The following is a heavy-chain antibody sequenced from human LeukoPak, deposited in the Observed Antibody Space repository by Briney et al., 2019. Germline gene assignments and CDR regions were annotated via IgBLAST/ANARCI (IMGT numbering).Heavy chain of an antibody. CDR1: GFTFSSFW. CDR2: IKQEGSEK. CDR3: ARGFELDY. J-gene: IGHJ4*02. V-gene: IGHV3-7*01. Sequence: PGGSLRLSCAASGFTFSSFWMSWVRQAPGKGLEWVANIKQEGSEKYYVGSVKGRFTISRDDARNSLYLQVNSLRAEDTAVYFCARGFELDYWGQGTLVTVSS.